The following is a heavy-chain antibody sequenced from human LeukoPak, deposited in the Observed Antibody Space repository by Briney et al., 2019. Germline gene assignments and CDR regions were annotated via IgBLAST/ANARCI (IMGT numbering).Heavy chain of an antibody. D-gene: IGHD6-19*01. J-gene: IGHJ4*02. CDR2: FDPEDGET. V-gene: IGHV1-24*01. Sequence: ASVKVSCKASGYTFTGYYMHWVRQAPGKGLEWMGGFDPEDGETIYAQKFQGRVTMTEDTSTDTAYMELSSLRSEDTAVYYCATTPPLYSSGWWRIDYWGQGTLVTVSP. CDR3: ATTPPLYSSGWWRIDY. CDR1: GYTFTGYY.